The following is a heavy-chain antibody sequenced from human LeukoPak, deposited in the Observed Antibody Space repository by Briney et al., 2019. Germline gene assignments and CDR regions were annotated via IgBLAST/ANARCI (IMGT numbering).Heavy chain of an antibody. CDR3: ARGDYDSSGYYPFDY. J-gene: IGHJ4*02. Sequence: GGSLRLSCAASGFTFTTYNINWVRQTPGKGLEWISYISSDGNTIYYADSVKGRFTISRDNAKNTLYLQMNSLRAEDTAVYYCARGDYDSSGYYPFDYWGRGTLVTVSS. D-gene: IGHD3-22*01. CDR2: ISSDGNTI. CDR1: GFTFTTYN. V-gene: IGHV3-48*04.